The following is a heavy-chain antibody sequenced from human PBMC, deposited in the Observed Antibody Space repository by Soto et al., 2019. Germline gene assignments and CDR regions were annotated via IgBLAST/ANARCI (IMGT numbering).Heavy chain of an antibody. CDR2: IQSGGTT. CDR1: GFSVSSKY. Sequence: EVQLVEYGGDLVQPGGSLRLSCAASGFSVSSKYMSWVRQAPGKGLEWVSLIQSGGTTYYAGSVKGRFTISRDYSENTLFLQMNSLRVEDTSVYYCTRDGVHFNGDRYYGVPMDVWGIGTTVTVSA. CDR3: TRDGVHFNGDRYYGVPMDV. D-gene: IGHD2-8*01. V-gene: IGHV3-66*01. J-gene: IGHJ6*04.